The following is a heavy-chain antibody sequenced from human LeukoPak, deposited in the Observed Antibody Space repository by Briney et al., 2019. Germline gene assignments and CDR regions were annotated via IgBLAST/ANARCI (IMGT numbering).Heavy chain of an antibody. CDR3: AREGPYYYDSSGYQPHYDY. Sequence: ETLSLTCTVSGGSISSYYWSWVRQAPGKGLEWVSVIYSGGSTYYADSVKGRFTISRDNSKNTLYLQMNSLRAEDTAVYYCAREGPYYYDSSGYQPHYDYWGQGTLVTVSS. J-gene: IGHJ4*02. D-gene: IGHD3-22*01. CDR2: IYSGGST. V-gene: IGHV3-66*01. CDR1: GGSISSYY.